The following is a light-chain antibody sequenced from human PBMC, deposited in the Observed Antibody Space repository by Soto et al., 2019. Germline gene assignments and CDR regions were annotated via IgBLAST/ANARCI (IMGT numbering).Light chain of an antibody. CDR2: LGS. Sequence: DIVMTQSPVSLPVTPGEPASISCRSSQSLLHINGYYYLDWYLQKPGQSPQLLIYLGSIRASGVPDRFSGSASGTVFTLKISRVEAEEAGVYYCMQSRQTPWTFGQGTGVEIK. V-gene: IGKV2-28*01. CDR3: MQSRQTPWT. CDR1: QSLLHINGYYY. J-gene: IGKJ1*01.